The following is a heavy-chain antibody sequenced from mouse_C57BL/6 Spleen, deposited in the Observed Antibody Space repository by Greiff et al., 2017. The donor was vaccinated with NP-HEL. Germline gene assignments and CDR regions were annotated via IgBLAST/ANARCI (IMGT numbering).Heavy chain of an antibody. CDR3: ARGDEGGFAY. Sequence: VQLQQSGAELVKPGASVKLSCKASGYTFTSYWMQWVKQRPGQGLEWIGEIDPSDSYTNYNQKFKGKATLTVDTSSSTAYMQLSSLTSEDSAVYYCARGDEGGFAYWGQGTLVTVSA. J-gene: IGHJ3*01. CDR2: IDPSDSYT. CDR1: GYTFTSYW. V-gene: IGHV1-50*01.